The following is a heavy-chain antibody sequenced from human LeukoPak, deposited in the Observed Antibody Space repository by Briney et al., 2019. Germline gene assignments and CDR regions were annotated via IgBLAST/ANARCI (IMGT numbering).Heavy chain of an antibody. CDR3: ARAWYSSGWYLFDY. CDR2: INPNSGGA. J-gene: IGHJ4*02. V-gene: IGHV1-2*02. CDR1: GYTFTGYY. Sequence: GASVKVSCKASGYTFTGYYMHWVRQAPGQGLEWRGWINPNSGGANYAQKFQGRVTMTRDTSISTAYMELSRLRSDDTAVYYCARAWYSSGWYLFDYWGQGTLVTVSS. D-gene: IGHD6-19*01.